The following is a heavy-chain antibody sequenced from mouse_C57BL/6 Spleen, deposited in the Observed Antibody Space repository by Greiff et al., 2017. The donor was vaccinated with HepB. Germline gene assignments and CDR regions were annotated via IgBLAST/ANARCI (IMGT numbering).Heavy chain of an antibody. CDR2: IHPNSGST. D-gene: IGHD2-5*01. CDR1: GYTFTSYW. J-gene: IGHJ1*03. CDR3: ARSYYSNPWYFDV. Sequence: QVQLQQSGAELVKPGASVKLSCKASGYTFTSYWMHWVKQRPGQGLEWIGMIHPNSGSTNYNEKFKSKATLTVDKSSSTAYMQLSSLTSEDSAVYYCARSYYSNPWYFDVWGTGTTVTVSS. V-gene: IGHV1-64*01.